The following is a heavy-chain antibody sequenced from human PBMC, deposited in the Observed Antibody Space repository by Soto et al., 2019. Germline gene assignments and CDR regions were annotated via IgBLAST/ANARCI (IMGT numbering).Heavy chain of an antibody. D-gene: IGHD5-18*01. CDR2: IYPGDSDT. Sequence: GESLKISCKGSGYSFTSYWIGWVRQMPGKGPEWMGIIYPGDSDTRYSPSFQGQVTISADKSISTAYLQWSSLKASDTAMYYCARGDTAMVGFRNYYYYGMDFWGQGTTVTVSS. CDR3: ARGDTAMVGFRNYYYYGMDF. CDR1: GYSFTSYW. J-gene: IGHJ6*02. V-gene: IGHV5-51*01.